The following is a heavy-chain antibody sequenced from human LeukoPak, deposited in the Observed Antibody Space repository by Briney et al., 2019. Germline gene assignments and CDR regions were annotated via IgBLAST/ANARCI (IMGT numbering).Heavy chain of an antibody. D-gene: IGHD6-19*01. J-gene: IGHJ4*02. CDR1: GFTFSSYW. CDR2: IKQDGSVK. CDR3: AKEHSSGWADFDY. Sequence: GGSLRLSCAASGFTFSSYWMNWVRQAPGKGLEWVANIKQDGSVKYYVDSVKGRFTISRDNAENSLYLQMTSLRAEDTAVYYCAKEHSSGWADFDYWGQGTLVTVSS. V-gene: IGHV3-7*03.